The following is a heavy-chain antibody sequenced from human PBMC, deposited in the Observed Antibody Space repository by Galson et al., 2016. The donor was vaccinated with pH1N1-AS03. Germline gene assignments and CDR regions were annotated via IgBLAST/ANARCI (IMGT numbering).Heavy chain of an antibody. V-gene: IGHV5-51*01. CDR2: IYPGDSDT. D-gene: IGHD2-15*01. Sequence: QSGAEVKKPGESLKISCKVSGYSFTTYWIGWVRQMPGKGLEWMGFIYPGDSDTRYSPSFQGQVSISADKSISTAFLQWTSLKASDSAMYYCTRHPPDYCGGNHWYCIDYWGQGTLVTVSS. CDR3: TRHPPDYCGGNHWYCIDY. J-gene: IGHJ4*02. CDR1: GYSFTTYW.